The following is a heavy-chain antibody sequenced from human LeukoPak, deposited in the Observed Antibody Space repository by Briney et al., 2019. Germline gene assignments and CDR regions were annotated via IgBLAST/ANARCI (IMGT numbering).Heavy chain of an antibody. CDR2: ISGFGGGS. J-gene: IGHJ5*01. CDR3: ARGDVVRGVSWFDS. Sequence: GGSLRLSCAASGFTFSSYAMSWVRLAPGKGLEWVSAISGFGGGSYHADSVKGRFSISRDNSKNTLYLQMNNLRAEDTAVYYCARGDVVRGVSWFDSWGQGALVTVSS. CDR1: GFTFSSYA. V-gene: IGHV3-23*01. D-gene: IGHD2-21*02.